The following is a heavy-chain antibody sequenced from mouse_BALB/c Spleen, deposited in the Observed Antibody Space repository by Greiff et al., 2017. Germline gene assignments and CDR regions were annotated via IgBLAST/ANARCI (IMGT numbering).Heavy chain of an antibody. CDR2: ISSGSSTI. CDR3: ARAYYDYDVWYFDV. Sequence: DVHLVESGGGLVQPGGSRKLSCAASGFTFSSFGMHWVRQAPEKGLEWVAYISSGSSTIYYADTVKGRFTISRDNPKNTLFLQMTSLRSEDTAMYYCARAYYDYDVWYFDVWGAGTTVTVSS. V-gene: IGHV5-17*02. D-gene: IGHD2-4*01. CDR1: GFTFSSFG. J-gene: IGHJ1*01.